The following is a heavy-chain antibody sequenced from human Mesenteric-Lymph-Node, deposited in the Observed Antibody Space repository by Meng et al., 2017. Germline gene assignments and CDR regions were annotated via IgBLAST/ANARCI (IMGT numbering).Heavy chain of an antibody. CDR2: MNPNSGNT. V-gene: IGHV1-8*02. CDR1: GYTFTDYY. D-gene: IGHD4-17*01. CDR3: ARARGDQQPEDY. Sequence: ASVKVSCKASGYTFTDYYIHWVRQATGQGLEWMGWMNPNSGNTGYAQKFQGRVTMTRNTSISTAYMELSSLRSEDTAVYYCARARGDQQPEDYWGQGTLVTVSS. J-gene: IGHJ4*02.